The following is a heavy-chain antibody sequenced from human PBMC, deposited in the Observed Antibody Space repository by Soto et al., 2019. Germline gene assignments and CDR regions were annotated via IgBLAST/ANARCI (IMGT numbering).Heavy chain of an antibody. CDR3: ARENPYASYCSSTSCYGDDFDY. J-gene: IGHJ4*02. CDR2: IWYDGSNK. CDR1: GFTFSSYG. V-gene: IGHV3-33*01. D-gene: IGHD2-2*01. Sequence: QVQLVESGGGVVQPGRSLRLSCAASGFTFSSYGMHWVRQAPGKGLEWVAVIWYDGSNKYYADSVKGRFTISRDNSKNTLYLQMNTRRAEDTAVYYCARENPYASYCSSTSCYGDDFDYWGQGTLVTVSS.